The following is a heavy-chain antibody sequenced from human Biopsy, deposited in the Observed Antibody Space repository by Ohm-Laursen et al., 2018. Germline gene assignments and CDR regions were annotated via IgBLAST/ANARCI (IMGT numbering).Heavy chain of an antibody. V-gene: IGHV4-61*01. D-gene: IGHD6-19*01. CDR3: ARGMRSSGWPYFDS. CDR2: IYDRGST. Sequence: TLSLTCTVSGDSVSSGSFYWTWIRQPPGRGLEYIGYIYDRGSTANYNPSLESRVTMSVDMPKNQFSLKLRSVTAADTAIYYCARGMRSSGWPYFDSWGQGTLVTVSS. CDR1: GDSVSSGSFY. J-gene: IGHJ4*02.